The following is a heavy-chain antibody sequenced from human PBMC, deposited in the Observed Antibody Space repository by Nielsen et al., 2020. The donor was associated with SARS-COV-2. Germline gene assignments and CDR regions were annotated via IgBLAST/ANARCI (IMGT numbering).Heavy chain of an antibody. Sequence: GESLKISCVGSGFSLSNYWMSWVRQAPGRGLEWVANIRRDSGARFYVDSVKGRFTISRDNAKNSLYLQMNSLRAEDTALYYCAKDSAAGTFDYWGQGTLVTVSS. CDR1: GFSLSNYW. CDR2: IRRDSGAR. V-gene: IGHV3-7*03. J-gene: IGHJ4*02. D-gene: IGHD6-19*01. CDR3: AKDSAAGTFDY.